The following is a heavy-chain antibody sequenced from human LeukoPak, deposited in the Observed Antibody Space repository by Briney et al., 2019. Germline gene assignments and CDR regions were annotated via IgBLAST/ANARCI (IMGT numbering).Heavy chain of an antibody. D-gene: IGHD1-26*01. CDR2: TYYRGSS. J-gene: IGHJ4*02. CDR3: ASAGSYSVDY. V-gene: IGHV4-39*01. Sequence: SETLSLTCTVSGGSISSSSYYWGWIRQPPGKGLEWIGSTYYRGSSYYSPSLKSRVTISVDTSKNQFSLKLSSVTAADTAVYYCASAGSYSVDYWGQGTLVTVSS. CDR1: GGSISSSSYY.